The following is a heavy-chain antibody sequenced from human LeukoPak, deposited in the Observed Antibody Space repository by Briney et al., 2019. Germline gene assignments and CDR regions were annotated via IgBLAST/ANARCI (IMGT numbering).Heavy chain of an antibody. CDR1: GGTFSSYA. CDR3: ARGGSSWYYEDY. CDR2: IIPIFGTA. V-gene: IGHV1-69*13. D-gene: IGHD6-13*01. Sequence: EASVKVSCKASGGTFSSYAISWVRQAPGQGLEWMGGIIPIFGTANYAQKFQGRVTIAADESTSTAYMELSSLRSDDTAVYYCARGGSSWYYEDYWGQGTLVTVSS. J-gene: IGHJ4*02.